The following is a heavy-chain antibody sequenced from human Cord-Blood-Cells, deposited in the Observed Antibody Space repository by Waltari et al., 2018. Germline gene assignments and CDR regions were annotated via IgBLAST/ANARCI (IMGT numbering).Heavy chain of an antibody. CDR2: IYYSGST. CDR1: GGSVSSGSSY. Sequence: QVQLQESGPGLVKPSETLSLTCTVSGGSVSSGSSYWSWIRQPPGKGLEWIGYIYYSGSTNYNPSLKSRVTISVDTSKNQFSLKLSSVTAADTAVYYCARGEDTPPAYSSSSYHDYWGQGTLVTVSS. J-gene: IGHJ4*02. D-gene: IGHD6-6*01. V-gene: IGHV4-61*01. CDR3: ARGEDTPPAYSSSSYHDY.